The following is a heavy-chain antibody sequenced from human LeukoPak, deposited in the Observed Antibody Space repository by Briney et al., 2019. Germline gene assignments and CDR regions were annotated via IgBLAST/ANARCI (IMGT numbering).Heavy chain of an antibody. CDR2: ISGDDST. D-gene: IGHD1-7*01. J-gene: IGHJ4*02. CDR1: GFTFSSNY. Sequence: GGSLRLSCAASGFTFSSNYMSWVRQAPGKGLEWVSVISGDDSTSYADSVKGRFTISRDNSTNTLYLQMNSLRAEDTAVYYCARGSYNWNFPGDYWGQGTLVTVSS. CDR3: ARGSYNWNFPGDY. V-gene: IGHV3-53*01.